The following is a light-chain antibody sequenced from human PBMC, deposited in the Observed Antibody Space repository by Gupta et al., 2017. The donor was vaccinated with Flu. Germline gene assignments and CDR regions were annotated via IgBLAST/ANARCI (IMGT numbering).Light chain of an antibody. CDR2: GDN. Sequence: TVPCTGSSSNSGAGYDVHWYQQLPGPAPKLLIFGDNNRPSGDPDRFSGSRSGTSASLAIDGLQSEDEADHCCQSYDSRRMGSDVFGTGTNVTVL. CDR1: SSNSGAGYD. CDR3: QSYDSRRMGSDV. V-gene: IGLV1-40*01. J-gene: IGLJ1*01.